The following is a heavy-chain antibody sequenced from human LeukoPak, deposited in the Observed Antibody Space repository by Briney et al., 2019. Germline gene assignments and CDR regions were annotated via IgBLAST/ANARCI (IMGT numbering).Heavy chain of an antibody. V-gene: IGHV3-11*04. CDR2: ISRSGSTK. CDR1: GFTFSDYN. J-gene: IGHJ4*02. Sequence: GGSLRLSCAASGFTFSDYNMRWIRQAPGKGLEWVSSISRSGSTKYYADSVKGRFTISRDNAKNSLFLQMNSLRAEDTAVYYCAKDLIAAAEVHWGQGTLVTVSS. CDR3: AKDLIAAAEVH. D-gene: IGHD6-13*01.